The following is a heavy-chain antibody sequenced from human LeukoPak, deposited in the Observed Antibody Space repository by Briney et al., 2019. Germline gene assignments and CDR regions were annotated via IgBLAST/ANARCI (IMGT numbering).Heavy chain of an antibody. D-gene: IGHD3-10*01. CDR2: IYHSGST. Sequence: SETLSLTCTVSGGSISSGYYWGWIRQPPGKGLEWIGSIYHSGSTYYNPSLKSRVTISVDTSKNQFSLKLSSVTAADTAVYYCASIWFGEPYFDYWGQGTLVTVSS. J-gene: IGHJ4*02. CDR1: GGSISSGYY. CDR3: ASIWFGEPYFDY. V-gene: IGHV4-38-2*02.